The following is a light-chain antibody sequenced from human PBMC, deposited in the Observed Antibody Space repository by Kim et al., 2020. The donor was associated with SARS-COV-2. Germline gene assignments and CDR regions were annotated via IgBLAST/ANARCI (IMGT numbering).Light chain of an antibody. Sequence: SSELTQDPAVSVALGQTVRITCQGDSLRSYYATWYQQKPRQAPLLVIFGRNNRPSGIPDRFSGSTSGNTASLTISGAQAEDEADFYCQSRDSGGNVVFGGDTQLTVL. J-gene: IGLJ2*01. CDR3: QSRDSGGNVV. V-gene: IGLV3-19*01. CDR1: SLRSYY. CDR2: GRN.